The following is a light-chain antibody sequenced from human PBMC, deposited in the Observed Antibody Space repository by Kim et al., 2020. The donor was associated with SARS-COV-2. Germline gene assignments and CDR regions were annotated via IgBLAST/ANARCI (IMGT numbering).Light chain of an antibody. Sequence: SPGDRATLSCRASQSISSNLAWYQQKPGQAPRLLIYRASTRATGIPARFSGSGSGTEFTLTISSLQSEDFAVYYCQQYDNWPPWTFGQGTKVEIK. CDR1: QSISSN. V-gene: IGKV3-15*01. CDR3: QQYDNWPPWT. J-gene: IGKJ1*01. CDR2: RAS.